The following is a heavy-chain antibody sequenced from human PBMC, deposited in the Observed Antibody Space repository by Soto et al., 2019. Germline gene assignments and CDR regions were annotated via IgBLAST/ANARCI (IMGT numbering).Heavy chain of an antibody. D-gene: IGHD6-13*01. Sequence: GGSLRLSCAASGFTFSSYAMSWVRQAPGKGLEWVSAISGSGGSTYYADSVKGRFTISRDNSKNTLYLQMNSLRAEDTAVYYCEKVRKQMALGHSVFEYWGQGTLLTVSS. CDR1: GFTFSSYA. V-gene: IGHV3-23*01. CDR3: EKVRKQMALGHSVFEY. J-gene: IGHJ4*02. CDR2: ISGSGGST.